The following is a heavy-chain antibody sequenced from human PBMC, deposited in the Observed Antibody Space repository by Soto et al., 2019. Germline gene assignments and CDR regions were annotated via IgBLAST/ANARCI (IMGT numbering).Heavy chain of an antibody. V-gene: IGHV1-2*02. D-gene: IGHD7-27*01. CDR1: GHTFTGHH. J-gene: IGHJ4*02. Sequence: QVQLVQSGAEVKKPGASVKVYCKASGHTFTGHHMHWVRQAPGQGLEWMGYIALDRRNTRYAQKFQGMVTTTRDTAITKAYMELSALRSDDTAVYYCGIEPTGTGGFDYWGQGALVTVSS. CDR3: GIEPTGTGGFDY. CDR2: IALDRRNT.